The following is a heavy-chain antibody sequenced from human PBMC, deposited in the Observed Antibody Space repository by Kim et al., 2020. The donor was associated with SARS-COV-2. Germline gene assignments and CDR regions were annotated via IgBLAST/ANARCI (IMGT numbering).Heavy chain of an antibody. CDR2: IIPIFGTA. CDR1: GGTFSSYA. Sequence: SVKVSCKASGGTFSSYAISWVRQAPGQGLEWMGGIIPIFGTANYAQKFQGRVTITADESTSTAYMELSSLRSEDTAVYYCARAFRGYSSGWWVGAAFDIWGQGTMVTVSS. D-gene: IGHD6-19*01. V-gene: IGHV1-69*13. CDR3: ARAFRGYSSGWWVGAAFDI. J-gene: IGHJ3*02.